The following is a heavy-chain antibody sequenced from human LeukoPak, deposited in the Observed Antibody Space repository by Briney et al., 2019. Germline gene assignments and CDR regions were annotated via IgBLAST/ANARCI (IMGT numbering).Heavy chain of an antibody. Sequence: ASVKVSCKASGYTFTSYGISWVRQAPGQGLEWMRWISAYNGNTNYAQKLQGRVTMTTDTSTSTAYMELRSLRSDDTAVYYCARADIVVVPADEDMDVWGKGTTVTVSS. CDR3: ARADIVVVPADEDMDV. CDR1: GYTFTSYG. D-gene: IGHD2-2*01. J-gene: IGHJ6*03. V-gene: IGHV1-18*01. CDR2: ISAYNGNT.